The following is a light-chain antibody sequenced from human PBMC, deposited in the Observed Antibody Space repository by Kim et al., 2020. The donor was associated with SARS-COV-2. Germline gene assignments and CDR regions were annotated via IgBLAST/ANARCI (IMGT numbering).Light chain of an antibody. Sequence: NFMLTQSHSVSESPGKTVIISCTRSSGSIVSDFVQWFQQRPGSSPTTVIYEDHKRPSGVPDRFSGSVDSSSNSASLTISGLRTEDEADHYCQSYDDNIWVFGGGTKVTVL. CDR3: QSYDDNIWV. CDR1: SGSIVSDF. V-gene: IGLV6-57*01. J-gene: IGLJ3*02. CDR2: EDH.